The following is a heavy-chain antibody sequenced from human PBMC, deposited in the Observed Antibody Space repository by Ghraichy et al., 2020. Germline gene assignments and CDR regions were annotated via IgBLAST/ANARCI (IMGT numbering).Heavy chain of an antibody. CDR2: ISDDGNRK. J-gene: IGHJ4*02. V-gene: IGHV3-30-3*01. CDR3: ARDITGNYSIDY. CDR1: GFTFSGHA. D-gene: IGHD1-26*01. Sequence: LSLTCAASGFTFSGHAMHCVRQAPGKGLEWVAFISDDGNRKHYADSVKGRFTISRDNSKNTLYLQMNSLRGEDTAMYFCARDITGNYSIDYWGQGTLVTLSS.